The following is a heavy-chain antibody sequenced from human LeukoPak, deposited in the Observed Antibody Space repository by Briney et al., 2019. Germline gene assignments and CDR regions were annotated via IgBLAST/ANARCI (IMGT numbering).Heavy chain of an antibody. J-gene: IGHJ4*02. CDR2: ISSSGSTI. Sequence: GGSLRLSCAASGFTFSDYYMSWIRQAPGKGLEWVSYISSSGSTIYYADSVKGRFTISRDNAKNSLYLQMNSLRAEDTAVYYCARDNPYYYDSSGYQFDYWGQGTLVTVSS. CDR1: GFTFSDYY. D-gene: IGHD3-22*01. CDR3: ARDNPYYYDSSGYQFDY. V-gene: IGHV3-11*04.